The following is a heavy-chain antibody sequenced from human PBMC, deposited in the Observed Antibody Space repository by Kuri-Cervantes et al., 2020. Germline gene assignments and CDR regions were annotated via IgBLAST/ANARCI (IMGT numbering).Heavy chain of an antibody. D-gene: IGHD6-6*01. J-gene: IGHJ2*01. Sequence: ASVKVSCKASGGTFSSYAISWVRQAPGQGLEWMGWMNPNSGNTGYAQKFQGRVTMTRNTSISTAYMELSSLRSEDTAVYYCARRRFYSSSPYYLYWYFDLWGRG. CDR2: MNPNSGNT. CDR3: ARRRFYSSSPYYLYWYFDL. V-gene: IGHV1-8*02. CDR1: GGTFSSYA.